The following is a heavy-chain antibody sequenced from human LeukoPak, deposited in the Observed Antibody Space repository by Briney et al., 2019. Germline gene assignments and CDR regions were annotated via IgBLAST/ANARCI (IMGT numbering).Heavy chain of an antibody. Sequence: GGSLRLSCAAPGFTFSSDSMNWVRQAPGEGLVWVSSISMSSIIYISYADSVKDRFTISRNSAKNALYLQMNSLRAEDTAVCYCARVQSDYWGQGTLVTVSS. V-gene: IGHV3-21*01. CDR2: ISMSSIIYI. CDR3: ARVQSDY. CDR1: GFTFSSDS. J-gene: IGHJ4*02.